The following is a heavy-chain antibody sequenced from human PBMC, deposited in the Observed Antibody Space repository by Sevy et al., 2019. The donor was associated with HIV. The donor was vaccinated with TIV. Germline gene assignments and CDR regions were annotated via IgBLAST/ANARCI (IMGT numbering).Heavy chain of an antibody. J-gene: IGHJ1*01. CDR1: GYTFTSYG. V-gene: IGHV1-18*01. CDR2: ISTYNGDT. Sequence: ASVKVSCKTFGYTFTSYGISWVRQAPGQGLEWMAWISTYNGDTNSAQKLQGRVTMTTDTSTSTAYMELRSLRSDDTAVYYCARAPSGSQGPGQYFHHWGQGTLVTVSS. CDR3: ARAPSGSQGPGQYFHH. D-gene: IGHD1-26*01.